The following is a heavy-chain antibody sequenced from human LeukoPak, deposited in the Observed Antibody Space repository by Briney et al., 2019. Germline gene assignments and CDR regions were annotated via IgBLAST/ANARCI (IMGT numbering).Heavy chain of an antibody. CDR3: ARVATSGWYSGN. CDR1: GYTFTSYG. J-gene: IGHJ4*02. V-gene: IGHV1-18*01. Sequence: ASVKVSCKASGYTFTSYGISWVRQAPGQGLEWVGWISTYSGDTNYAQKLQGRVTMTTDTSTSTAYMELRGLRSDDTAVYYCARVATSGWYSGNWGQGTLVTVSS. D-gene: IGHD6-19*01. CDR2: ISTYSGDT.